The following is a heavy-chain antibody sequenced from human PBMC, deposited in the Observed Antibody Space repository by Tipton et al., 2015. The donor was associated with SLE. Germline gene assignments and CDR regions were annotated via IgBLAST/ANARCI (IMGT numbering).Heavy chain of an antibody. CDR1: GGSISSYY. D-gene: IGHD5-12*01. J-gene: IGHJ6*02. CDR3: AREDEGYDTYYYYGMDV. Sequence: TLSLTCTVSGGSISSYYWSWIRQPAGKGLEWIGRIYTSGSTNYNPSLKSRVTVSVDTSKNQFSLKLSSVTAADTAVYYCAREDEGYDTYYYYGMDVWGQGTTVTVSS. V-gene: IGHV4-4*07. CDR2: IYTSGST.